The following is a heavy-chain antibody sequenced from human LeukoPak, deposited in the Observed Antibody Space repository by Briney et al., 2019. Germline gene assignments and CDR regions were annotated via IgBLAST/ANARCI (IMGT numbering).Heavy chain of an antibody. CDR1: GFPFSSYW. D-gene: IGHD2-15*01. V-gene: IGHV3-74*01. Sequence: GGSLRLSCAASGFPFSSYWIHWVRQAPGKGLVWVARINSDGSSTNYADSVKGRFTISRDNAKNTLYLQMSSLRAEDTAVYYCARGGYSYGNWYFDLWGRGTLVTVSS. CDR2: INSDGSST. J-gene: IGHJ2*01. CDR3: ARGGYSYGNWYFDL.